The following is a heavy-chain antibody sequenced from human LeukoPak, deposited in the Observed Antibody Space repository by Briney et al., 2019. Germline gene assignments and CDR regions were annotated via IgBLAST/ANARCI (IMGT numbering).Heavy chain of an antibody. Sequence: ASVKVSCKVSGYTLTELSMHWVRQAPGKGLEWMGGFDPEDGETIYAQKFQGRVTMTEDTSTDTAYMELSSLRSEDTAVYYCATGRLYYYGSGSYYLWGQGTLVTVSS. CDR1: GYTLTELS. V-gene: IGHV1-24*01. CDR3: ATGRLYYYGSGSYYL. D-gene: IGHD3-10*01. CDR2: FDPEDGET. J-gene: IGHJ4*02.